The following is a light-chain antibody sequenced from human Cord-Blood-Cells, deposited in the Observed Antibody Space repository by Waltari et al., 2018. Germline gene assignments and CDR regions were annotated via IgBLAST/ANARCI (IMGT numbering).Light chain of an antibody. CDR2: KDS. J-gene: IGLJ3*02. CDR1: ALPTQY. Sequence: SYELTQPPSVSVSPGQKARITCSGDALPTQYAYWYQQKPGQAPVLVIYKDSERPSGIPERFSGSSSGTTVTLTISGVQAEDEADYYCQSADSSGTWVFGGGTKLTVL. V-gene: IGLV3-25*03. CDR3: QSADSSGTWV.